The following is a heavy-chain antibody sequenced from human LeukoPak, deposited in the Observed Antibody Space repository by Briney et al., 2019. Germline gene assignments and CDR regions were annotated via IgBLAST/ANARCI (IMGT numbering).Heavy chain of an antibody. D-gene: IGHD4-17*01. Sequence: GASVKVSCKASGGTFSSYAISWVRQAPGQGLEWMGGIIPIFGTANYAQKFQGRVTITADESTSTAYMELSSLRSEDTAVYYCARAMTTVTTFIIDYFDYWGQGTLVTVSS. CDR3: ARAMTTVTTFIIDYFDY. CDR2: IIPIFGTA. V-gene: IGHV1-69*13. CDR1: GGTFSSYA. J-gene: IGHJ4*02.